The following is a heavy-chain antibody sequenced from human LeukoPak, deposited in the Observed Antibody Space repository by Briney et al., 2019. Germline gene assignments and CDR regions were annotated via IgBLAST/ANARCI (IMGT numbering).Heavy chain of an antibody. V-gene: IGHV3-43*01. CDR3: AKDRVNYSSGWYGAFDI. J-gene: IGHJ3*02. Sequence: PGGSLRLSCAASGFTFDDYTMHWVRQAPGKGLEWVSLISWDGGSTCYADSVKGRFTISRDNSKNSLYLQMNSLRTEDTALYYCAKDRVNYSSGWYGAFDIWGQGTMVTVSS. D-gene: IGHD6-19*01. CDR1: GFTFDDYT. CDR2: ISWDGGST.